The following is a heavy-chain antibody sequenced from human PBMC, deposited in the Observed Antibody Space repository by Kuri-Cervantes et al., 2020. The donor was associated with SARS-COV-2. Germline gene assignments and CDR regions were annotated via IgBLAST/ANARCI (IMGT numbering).Heavy chain of an antibody. D-gene: IGHD3-22*01. CDR3: ARSGYYSRGVTYYYMDV. CDR2: IYHSGST. J-gene: IGHJ6*03. V-gene: IGHV4-38-2*01. CDR1: GYSISSGYY. Sequence: SETLSLTCAVSGYSISSGYYWGWIRQPPGRGLEWIGSIYHSGSTKYNPSLESRVTISLDTSRNQFSLKLSSVTAADSAVYYCARSGYYSRGVTYYYMDVWDKGTTVTVSS.